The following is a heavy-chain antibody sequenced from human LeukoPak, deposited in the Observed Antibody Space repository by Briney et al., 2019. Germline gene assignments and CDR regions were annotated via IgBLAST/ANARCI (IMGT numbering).Heavy chain of an antibody. Sequence: GGSLRLSCAASGFTFSSYGMHWVRQALGKGLEWVAVISYDGSDKFYADSVKGRFTISRDNSKNTLYLQMNSLRAEDTAVYYCARGTVGYWGQGTLVTVSS. V-gene: IGHV3-30*03. D-gene: IGHD1-26*01. CDR2: ISYDGSDK. J-gene: IGHJ4*02. CDR3: ARGTVGY. CDR1: GFTFSSYG.